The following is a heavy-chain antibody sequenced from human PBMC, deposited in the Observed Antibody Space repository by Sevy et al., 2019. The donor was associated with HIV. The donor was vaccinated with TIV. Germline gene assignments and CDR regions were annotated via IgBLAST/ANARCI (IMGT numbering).Heavy chain of an antibody. CDR1: GFTFSSYA. D-gene: IGHD5-18*01. CDR3: AKDGDTAMDGEDDYYYMDV. J-gene: IGHJ6*03. Sequence: GGSLRLSCAASGFTFSSYAMSWVRQAPGKGLEWVSAISGSGGSTYYADSVKGRFTISRDNSKNTLYLQMNSLRAEDTAVYYCAKDGDTAMDGEDDYYYMDVWGKRTTVTVSS. V-gene: IGHV3-23*01. CDR2: ISGSGGST.